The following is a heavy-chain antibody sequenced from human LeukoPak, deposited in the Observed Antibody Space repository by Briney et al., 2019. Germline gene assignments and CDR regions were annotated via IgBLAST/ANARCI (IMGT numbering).Heavy chain of an antibody. V-gene: IGHV5-51*01. CDR3: ARRSYCSGGSCYADY. J-gene: IGHJ4*02. CDR1: GYSFTSYW. CDR2: IYPGDSDT. D-gene: IGHD2-15*01. Sequence: GESLKISCKGSGYSFTSYWIGWVRQMPGKGLECMGIIYPGDSDTRYRPSFQGQVTISVDNSISTAYLQWSSLKASDTAMYYCARRSYCSGGSCYADYWGQGTLVTVSS.